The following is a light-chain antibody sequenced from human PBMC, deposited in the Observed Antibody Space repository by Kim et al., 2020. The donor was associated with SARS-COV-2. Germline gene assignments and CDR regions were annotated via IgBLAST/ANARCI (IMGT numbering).Light chain of an antibody. CDR3: SSYTRSSTLV. Sequence: QSALTQPASVSGSPGQSITISCTGTSSDVGGYKYVSWYQQYPGKAPKLMIFDVSNRPSGVSNRFSGSKSGNTASLTISGLQAEDEADYYCSSYTRSSTLVFGTGTKVTVL. CDR2: DVS. V-gene: IGLV2-14*03. J-gene: IGLJ1*01. CDR1: SSDVGGYKY.